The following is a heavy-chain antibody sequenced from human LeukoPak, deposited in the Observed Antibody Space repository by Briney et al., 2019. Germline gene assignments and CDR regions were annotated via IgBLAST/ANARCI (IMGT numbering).Heavy chain of an antibody. V-gene: IGHV1-2*02. D-gene: IGHD3-10*01. J-gene: IGHJ4*02. Sequence: ASVKVSCKASGYIFTGYYMHWVRQAPGQGLEWMGWINPNSGDTNYAQKFQGRVTMTRDTSISTAYMELSRLRSDDTAVYYCARDVGELPFDYWGQGTLVTVSS. CDR3: ARDVGELPFDY. CDR1: GYIFTGYY. CDR2: INPNSGDT.